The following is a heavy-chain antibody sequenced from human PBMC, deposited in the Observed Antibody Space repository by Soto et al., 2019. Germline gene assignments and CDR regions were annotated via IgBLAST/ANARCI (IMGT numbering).Heavy chain of an antibody. CDR3: VTWVSAHFDY. Sequence: GGPLRLSCAASGLTLYNNALNWVGKAPGKGLEWVSTFDYVGVNKHYADPVKGRFTFSRANSKDRGDLKMNSLRPEATAVFSVVTWVSAHFDYWGQGTLVTVSS. CDR1: GLTLYNNA. V-gene: IGHV3-23*01. J-gene: IGHJ4*01. D-gene: IGHD2-8*01. CDR2: FDYVGVNK.